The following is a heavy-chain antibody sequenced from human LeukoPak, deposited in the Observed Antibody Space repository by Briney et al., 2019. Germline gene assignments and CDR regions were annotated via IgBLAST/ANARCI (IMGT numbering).Heavy chain of an antibody. Sequence: GGSLRLSCAASGFSFSKYGLHWVRQAPDKGLQWVAMIWYDGSQRYYADSVKGRFTISRDSSKNTMFLQMNSLTDEDTAVYYCAIENFDSGGPGSGSPAFDIWGQGTMVSVSS. V-gene: IGHV3-30*02. CDR1: GFSFSKYG. D-gene: IGHD3-22*01. CDR2: IWYDGSQR. J-gene: IGHJ3*02. CDR3: AIENFDSGGPGSGSPAFDI.